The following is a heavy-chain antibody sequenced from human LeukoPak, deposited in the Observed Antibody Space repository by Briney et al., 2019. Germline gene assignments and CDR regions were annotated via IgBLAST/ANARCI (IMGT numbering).Heavy chain of an antibody. CDR2: IYYSGST. J-gene: IGHJ6*03. Sequence: PSETLSLTCTVSGGSISSYYWSWIRQPPGKGLEWIGYIYYSGSTNYNPSLKSRVTISVDTSKNQFSLKLSSVTAADTAVYYCARTSGTPPYYYYYMDVWGKGTTVTISS. V-gene: IGHV4-59*01. CDR1: GGSISSYY. CDR3: ARTSGTPPYYYYYMDV.